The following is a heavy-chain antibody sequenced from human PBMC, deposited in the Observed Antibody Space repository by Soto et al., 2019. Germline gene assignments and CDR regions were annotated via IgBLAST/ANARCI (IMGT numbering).Heavy chain of an antibody. Sequence: QVQLVQSGTEVKEPGASVKVSCKASGYIFSHYGISWVRQAPGQGLEWMAWTSAYNDDTNYAPKLQDRVTLTTDTSTGTAYMELRRLRPDDTAVYYCAREERGTCTGTNCYYFVHLGQGPLVTVSS. J-gene: IGHJ4*02. D-gene: IGHD2-2*01. V-gene: IGHV1-18*04. CDR3: AREERGTCTGTNCYYFVH. CDR2: TSAYNDDT. CDR1: GYIFSHYG.